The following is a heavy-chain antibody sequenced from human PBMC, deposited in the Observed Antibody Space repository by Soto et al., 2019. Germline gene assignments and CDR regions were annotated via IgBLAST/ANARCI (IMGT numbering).Heavy chain of an antibody. D-gene: IGHD3-16*01. CDR3: ATGGHNDGYNFYHGMDV. CDR2: DIPLFDTA. CDR1: GGIFTKNA. V-gene: IGHV1-69*01. J-gene: IGHJ6*02. Sequence: QVQVVQSGAEVKKPGSSVKVSCKVSGGIFTKNAISWVRQAPGQGLEWLGGDIPLFDTAYYAQIFRGRLRISEDGATTTAYMELSGLTSADTAVYFCATGGHNDGYNFYHGMDVWGQGTTVTVS.